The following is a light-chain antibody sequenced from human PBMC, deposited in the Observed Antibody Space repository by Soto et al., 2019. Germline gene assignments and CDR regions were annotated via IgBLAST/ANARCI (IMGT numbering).Light chain of an antibody. J-gene: IGLJ1*01. CDR1: SSNIGAHYD. V-gene: IGLV1-40*01. CDR2: GST. Sequence: QSVLTQPPSVSGCPGQSVTISCTWISSNIGAHYDVHWYQHLPGTAPKVLIYGSTNRPSGVPDRFSGSKSGTSASLAITGLQAEDEADYYCQSYDRSLSGYVFGTGTKVTVL. CDR3: QSYDRSLSGYV.